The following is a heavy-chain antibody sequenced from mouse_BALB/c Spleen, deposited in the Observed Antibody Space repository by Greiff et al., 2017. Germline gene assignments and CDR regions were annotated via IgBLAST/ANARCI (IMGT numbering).Heavy chain of an antibody. CDR1: GFAFSSYD. J-gene: IGHJ4*01. V-gene: IGHV5-12-1*01. CDR3: ARHRPYGSSYNYAMDY. D-gene: IGHD1-1*01. Sequence: EVKVVESGGGLVKPGGSLKLSCAASGFAFSSYDMSWVRQTPEKRLEWVAYISSGGGSTYYPDTVKGRFTISRDNAKNTLYLQMSSLKSEDTAMYYCARHRPYGSSYNYAMDYWGQGTSVTVSS. CDR2: ISSGGGST.